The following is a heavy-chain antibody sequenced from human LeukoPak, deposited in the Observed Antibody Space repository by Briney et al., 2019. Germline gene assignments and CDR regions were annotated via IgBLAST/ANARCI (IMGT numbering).Heavy chain of an antibody. J-gene: IGHJ5*02. CDR2: ISGSGGGT. D-gene: IGHD2-15*01. CDR3: AKDESVVVASNWFDP. V-gene: IGHV3-23*01. CDR1: GFTFSSYA. Sequence: GGSLRLSCAASGFTFSSYAMSWVRQAPEKGLEWVSTISGSGGGTYYADSVKGRFTISRDNSKNTLYLQMSSLRAEDTAVYYCAKDESVVVASNWFDPWGQGTLVTVSS.